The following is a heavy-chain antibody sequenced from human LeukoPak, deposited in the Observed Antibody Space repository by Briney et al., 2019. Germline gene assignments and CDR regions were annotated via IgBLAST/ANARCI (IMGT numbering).Heavy chain of an antibody. CDR1: GFTFSSYE. CDR2: ISRSGSTI. J-gene: IGHJ3*02. Sequence: PGGSPRLSCAASGFTFSSYEMNWVRQAPGKGLEWVSYISRSGSTIYYADSVKGRFTISRDNAENSLYLQMNSLRAEDAAVYYCARDMARGAAFDIWGQGTMVTVSS. V-gene: IGHV3-48*03. CDR3: ARDMARGAAFDI. D-gene: IGHD3-10*01.